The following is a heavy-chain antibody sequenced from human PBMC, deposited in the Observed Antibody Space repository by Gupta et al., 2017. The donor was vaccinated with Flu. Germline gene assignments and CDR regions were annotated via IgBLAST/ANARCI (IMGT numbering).Heavy chain of an antibody. CDR3: ARDFCSSTSCYSFHFDS. CDR2: IWYDGSKE. J-gene: IGHJ4*02. CDR1: GFTFSGNA. V-gene: IGHV3-33*01. Sequence: GRPLRLSCAASGFTFSGNAMHWVRQAPGKGLEWVAIIWYDGSKEYYADSVKGRCSISRDNSKNILYLQMNSLRAEDTAVYYCARDFCSSTSCYSFHFDSWGQGTLVTVSS. D-gene: IGHD2-2*01.